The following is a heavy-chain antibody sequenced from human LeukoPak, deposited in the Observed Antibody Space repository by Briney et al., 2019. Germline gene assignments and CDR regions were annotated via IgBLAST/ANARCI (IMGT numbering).Heavy chain of an antibody. D-gene: IGHD3-16*01. Sequence: SETLSRTCTYSCGSISSHYWSWIRQPPGKGLEWIGYTYYSGKTNYNPSLKRRVTMSVDTSKSAFSLNLISVTAADTAVYYCARGGNGFDPWGQGTLVTVSS. CDR2: TYYSGKT. J-gene: IGHJ5*02. CDR1: CGSISSHY. CDR3: ARGGNGFDP. V-gene: IGHV4-59*11.